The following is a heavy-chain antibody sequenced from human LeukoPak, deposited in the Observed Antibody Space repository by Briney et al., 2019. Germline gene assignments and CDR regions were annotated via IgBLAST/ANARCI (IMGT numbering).Heavy chain of an antibody. CDR1: GGSISSYY. V-gene: IGHV4-59*01. D-gene: IGHD6-19*01. J-gene: IGHJ5*02. Sequence: PSETLSLTCTVSGGSISSYYWSWIRQPPGKGLEWIGYIYYSGSTIYNPSLKSRVTISVDTSKNQFSLKLSSVTAADTAVYYCARGGIAVAGTFDPWGQGTLVTVSS. CDR2: IYYSGST. CDR3: ARGGIAVAGTFDP.